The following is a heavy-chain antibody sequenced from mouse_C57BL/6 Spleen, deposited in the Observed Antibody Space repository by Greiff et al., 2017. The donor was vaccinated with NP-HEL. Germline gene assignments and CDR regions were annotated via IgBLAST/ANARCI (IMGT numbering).Heavy chain of an antibody. CDR2: IDPETGGT. CDR1: GYTFTDYE. Sequence: VQLQQSGAELVRPGASVTLSCKASGYTFTDYEMHWVKQTPVHGLEWIGAIDPETGGTAYNQKFKGKAILTADKSSSTAYMELRSLTSEDSAVYYCTRSSDLRNYAMDYWGQGTSVTVSS. V-gene: IGHV1-15*01. D-gene: IGHD1-1*01. CDR3: TRSSDLRNYAMDY. J-gene: IGHJ4*01.